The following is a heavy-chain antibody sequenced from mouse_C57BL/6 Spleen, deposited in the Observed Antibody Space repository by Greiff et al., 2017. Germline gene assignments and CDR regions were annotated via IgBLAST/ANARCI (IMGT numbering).Heavy chain of an antibody. D-gene: IGHD1-1*01. V-gene: IGHV1-9*01. Sequence: QVQLQQSGAELMKPGASVKLSCKATGYTFTGYWLEWVKQRPGHGLEWIGEILPGSGSTNYNEKFKGKATFTADTSSNTAYMQRSSLTTEDSAIYYCARFYYYGSSPYWYFDVWGTGTTVTVSS. CDR3: ARFYYYGSSPYWYFDV. J-gene: IGHJ1*03. CDR2: ILPGSGST. CDR1: GYTFTGYW.